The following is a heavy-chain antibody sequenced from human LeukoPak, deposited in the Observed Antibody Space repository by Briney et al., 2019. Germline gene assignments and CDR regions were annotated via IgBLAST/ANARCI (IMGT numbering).Heavy chain of an antibody. CDR2: FDPEDGET. Sequence: GASVKVSCKVSGYTLTELSMHWVRQAPGKGLEWMGGFDPEDGETIYAQKFQGRVTMTEDTSTDTAYMELSGLRSEDTAVYYCATAGLAAADNWFDPWGQGTLVTVSS. CDR3: ATAGLAAADNWFDP. V-gene: IGHV1-24*01. J-gene: IGHJ5*02. D-gene: IGHD6-13*01. CDR1: GYTLTELS.